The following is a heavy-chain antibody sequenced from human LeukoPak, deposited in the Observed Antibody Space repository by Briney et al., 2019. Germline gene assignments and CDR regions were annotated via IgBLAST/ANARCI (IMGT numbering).Heavy chain of an antibody. V-gene: IGHV3-21*01. CDR3: ARDRYFACSSTSCHPSAAFDI. D-gene: IGHD2-2*01. Sequence: GGSLRLSCAASGFTFSSYSMNWVRQAPGKGLEWVSSISSSSSYIYYADSVKGRFTISRDNAKNSLYLQMNSLRAEDTAVYYCARDRYFACSSTSCHPSAAFDIWGQGTMVTVSS. CDR2: ISSSSSYI. CDR1: GFTFSSYS. J-gene: IGHJ3*02.